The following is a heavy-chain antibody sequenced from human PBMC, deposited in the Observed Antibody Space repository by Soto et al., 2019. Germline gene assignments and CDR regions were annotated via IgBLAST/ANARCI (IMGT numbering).Heavy chain of an antibody. CDR2: ISGSGDTT. CDR1: GFTFSVYT. D-gene: IGHD4-17*01. Sequence: GGSLRLSCAASGFTFSVYTMTWVRQAPGKGLDWVSAISGSGDTTYYADSVKGRFTISRDNSKNTLYLQMNSLRAEDTAVYYCAVSTVTEGAWGQGTLVTVSS. V-gene: IGHV3-23*01. CDR3: AVSTVTEGA. J-gene: IGHJ5*02.